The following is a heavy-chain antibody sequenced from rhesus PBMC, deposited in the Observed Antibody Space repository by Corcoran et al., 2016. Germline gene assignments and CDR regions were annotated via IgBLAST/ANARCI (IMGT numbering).Heavy chain of an antibody. D-gene: IGHD2-39*01. V-gene: IGHV4-80*01. CDR1: GAPLSSYW. J-gene: IGHJ4*01. CDR2: FNGNSGTT. CDR3: VRPDAFFG. Sequence: QVQLQESGPGLVKPSETLSLTCAVSGAPLSSYWGSWFRQPLGKGLEWIGEFNGNSGTTNSNPSLKSRVTISKDASRNQFSLKLSSVPVADTAVYYCVRPDAFFGGGQGVLVTVSS.